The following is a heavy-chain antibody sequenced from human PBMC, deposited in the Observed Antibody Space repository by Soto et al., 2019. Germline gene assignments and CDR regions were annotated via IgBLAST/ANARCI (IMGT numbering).Heavy chain of an antibody. D-gene: IGHD1-26*01. Sequence: QLQLQQSGPGLVKPSETLSLTCTVSGGAVSRSNCYWGWIRQPPGKGLEWIGGIYYTGSTYYNPFLKSRVTISVDTSKNQSSLKLSSMTATDTAVYYCARLGKMETNLGGYYYYAMDLWGQGTTVTVSS. CDR1: GGAVSRSNCY. V-gene: IGHV4-39*01. CDR3: ARLGKMETNLGGYYYYAMDL. J-gene: IGHJ6*02. CDR2: IYYTGST.